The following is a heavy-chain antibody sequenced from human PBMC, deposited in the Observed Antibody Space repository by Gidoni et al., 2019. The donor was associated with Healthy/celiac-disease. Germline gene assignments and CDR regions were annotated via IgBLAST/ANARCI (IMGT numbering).Heavy chain of an antibody. CDR2: ISSSSSYI. J-gene: IGHJ5*02. CDR1: GFTFSSYS. Sequence: EVQLVESGGGLVKPGGSLRLSCAASGFTFSSYSMNWVRQAPGKGLEWVSSISSSSSYIYYADSVKGRFTISRDNAKNSLYLQMNSLRAEDTAVYYCASGIVATINWFDPWGQGTLVTVSS. D-gene: IGHD5-12*01. V-gene: IGHV3-21*01. CDR3: ASGIVATINWFDP.